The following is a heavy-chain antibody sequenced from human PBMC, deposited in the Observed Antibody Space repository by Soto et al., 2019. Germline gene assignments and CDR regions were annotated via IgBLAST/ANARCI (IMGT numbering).Heavy chain of an antibody. CDR3: AKDRTAFCSGGSCYDYFDY. Sequence: SLRLSCAASGFTFSNYGMHWVRQAPGKGLEWVALISYDGSDKYYADSVKGRFTISRDNSKNTLYLQMNSLRAEDTAVYYCAKDRTAFCSGGSCYDYFDYWGQGTLVTVSS. CDR1: GFTFSNYG. D-gene: IGHD2-15*01. V-gene: IGHV3-30*18. CDR2: ISYDGSDK. J-gene: IGHJ4*02.